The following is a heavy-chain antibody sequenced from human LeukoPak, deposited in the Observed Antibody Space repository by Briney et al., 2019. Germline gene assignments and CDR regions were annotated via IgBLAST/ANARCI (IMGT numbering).Heavy chain of an antibody. J-gene: IGHJ4*02. CDR1: GFTFSDYE. V-gene: IGHV3-48*03. CDR3: ARGALHVFDY. D-gene: IGHD3-10*02. Sequence: GGSLRLSCAASGFTFSDYEINWVRQAPGQGLEWISCISTSGSTTYYADSVKGRFTISRDNAKNSLFLQMNTLTAEDTAVYYCARGALHVFDYWGQGTPVTVSS. CDR2: ISTSGSTT.